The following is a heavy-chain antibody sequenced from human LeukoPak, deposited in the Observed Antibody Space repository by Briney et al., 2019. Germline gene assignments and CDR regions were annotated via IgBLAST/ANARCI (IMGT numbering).Heavy chain of an antibody. CDR3: ASSTYYYDSSGYSIALSPYDY. Sequence: SETLSLTCTVSGGSISSSSYYWGWIRQPPGKGLEWIGSIYYSGSTYYNPSLKSRVTISVDTSKNQFSLKLSSVTAADTAVYYCASSTYYYDSSGYSIALSPYDYWGQGTLVTVSS. D-gene: IGHD3-22*01. V-gene: IGHV4-39*07. CDR2: IYYSGST. J-gene: IGHJ4*02. CDR1: GGSISSSSYY.